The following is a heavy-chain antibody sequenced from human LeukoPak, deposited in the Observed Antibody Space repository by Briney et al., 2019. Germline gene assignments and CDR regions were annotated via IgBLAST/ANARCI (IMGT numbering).Heavy chain of an antibody. CDR2: IDHSGNT. J-gene: IGHJ4*02. Sequence: SETLSLTCTVSDGSMRSRSSGYHWGWIRQPPGKGLEWIGTIDHSGNTYNNPSLKSRVTISVDTSKNQFSLRLRSVTAADTAVYYCAKTFYYGSGSPFDDWGQGTLVTVSS. CDR3: AKTFYYGSGSPFDD. V-gene: IGHV4-39*01. CDR1: DGSMRSRSSGYH. D-gene: IGHD3-10*01.